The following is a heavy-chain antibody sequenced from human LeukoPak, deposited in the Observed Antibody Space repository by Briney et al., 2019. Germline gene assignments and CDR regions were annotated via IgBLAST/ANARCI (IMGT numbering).Heavy chain of an antibody. CDR3: ARATIRYCSSTSCSDNWFDP. Sequence: ASVKVSCKASGYTFTSYGLSWARPAPGQGLEWMGCISAYSGNTNYAQKLQGRVTMTTDTSTSTAYMELRSLRSDDTAVYYCARATIRYCSSTSCSDNWFDPWGQGTLVTVSS. D-gene: IGHD2-2*01. CDR1: GYTFTSYG. CDR2: ISAYSGNT. J-gene: IGHJ5*02. V-gene: IGHV1-18*01.